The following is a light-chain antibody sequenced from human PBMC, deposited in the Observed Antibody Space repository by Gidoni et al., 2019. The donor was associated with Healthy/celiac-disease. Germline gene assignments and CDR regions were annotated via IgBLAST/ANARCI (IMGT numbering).Light chain of an antibody. J-gene: IGLJ2*01. V-gene: IGLV1-44*01. CDR2: SND. Sequence: QSVLTQPPSASGTPEQRVDISCSGSSSNIGSNTVNWYHQLPGTAPTLLIYSNDQRPSGVPSRFSGSKSGTSASLAISGLQSEEEADYYCAACDDSLNGRGVFGGGTKLTVL. CDR1: SSNIGSNT. CDR3: AACDDSLNGRGV.